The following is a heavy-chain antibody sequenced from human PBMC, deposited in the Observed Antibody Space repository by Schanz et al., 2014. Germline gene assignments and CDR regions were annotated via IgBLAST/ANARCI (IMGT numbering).Heavy chain of an antibody. Sequence: QVQLQESGPGLVKPSETLSLTCSVSGGSISSYYWSWIRQPAGKGLEWIGRFYSSGSTNYNPSLHIGVTMTIQTTKTQFSLKLSSVTAADTAVYYCAREKVDIVVIPGARRNYYYSGMDVWGQGTTVTVSS. CDR2: FYSSGST. V-gene: IGHV4-4*07. D-gene: IGHD2-2*01. CDR3: AREKVDIVVIPGARRNYYYSGMDV. J-gene: IGHJ6*02. CDR1: GGSISSYY.